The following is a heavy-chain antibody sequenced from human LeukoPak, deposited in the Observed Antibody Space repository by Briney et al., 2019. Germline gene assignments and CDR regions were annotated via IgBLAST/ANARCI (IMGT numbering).Heavy chain of an antibody. Sequence: PGGSLRLSCAASGFTFSSYGMHWVRQAPGKGLEWVAVISYDGSNKYYADSVKGRFTISRDNSKNTLYLQMNGLRAEDTAVYYCAKVPKSSGSCWGQGTLVTVSS. J-gene: IGHJ4*02. CDR1: GFTFSSYG. CDR2: ISYDGSNK. V-gene: IGHV3-30*18. CDR3: AKVPKSSGSC. D-gene: IGHD6-19*01.